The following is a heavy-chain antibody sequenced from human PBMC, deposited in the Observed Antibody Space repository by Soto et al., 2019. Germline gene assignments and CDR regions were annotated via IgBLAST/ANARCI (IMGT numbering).Heavy chain of an antibody. CDR3: AREVKYYNFLAAYLTYSFYYLDV. CDR1: GGSFSGYY. CDR2: IDHGGST. Sequence: QVQLQQWGAGLLKPSETLSLTCAVYGGSFSGYYWSRIRQPPGKGLEWIGEIDHGGSTNYNPSLKRRVSISTDTSKNQVSLKLSSVTAADTAVYYCAREVKYYNFLAAYLTYSFYYLDVWGKGTTVTVSS. V-gene: IGHV4-34*01. J-gene: IGHJ6*03. D-gene: IGHD3-9*01.